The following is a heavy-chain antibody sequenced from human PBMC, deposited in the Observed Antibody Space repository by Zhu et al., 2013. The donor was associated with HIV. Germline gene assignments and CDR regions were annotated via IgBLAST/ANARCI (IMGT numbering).Heavy chain of an antibody. J-gene: IGHJ6*02. V-gene: IGHV1-2*02. D-gene: IGHD3-10*01. CDR2: INPNSGGT. CDR1: GYTFTGYY. Sequence: QVQLVQSGAEVKKPGASVKVSCKASGYTFTGYYMHWVRQAPGQGLEWMGWINPNSGGTNYAQKFQGRVTMTRDTSISTAYMELNRLRSDDTAVYYCARELLWFGELWDYYYGMDVWGQGTNGSPSP. CDR3: ARELLWFGELWDYYYGMDV.